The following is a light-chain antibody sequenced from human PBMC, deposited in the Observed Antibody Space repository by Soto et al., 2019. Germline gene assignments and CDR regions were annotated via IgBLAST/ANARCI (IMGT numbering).Light chain of an antibody. Sequence: EIVMTQSPATLSVSPGERATLSCRASQSVSNNLAWYQQKPGQAPRLLLYDASTRATAIPARFSGSGSGTEFTLTISSLQSEDFAVYFCQQYNDWPRTFGQGTKVEI. CDR2: DAS. V-gene: IGKV3-15*01. CDR1: QSVSNN. CDR3: QQYNDWPRT. J-gene: IGKJ1*01.